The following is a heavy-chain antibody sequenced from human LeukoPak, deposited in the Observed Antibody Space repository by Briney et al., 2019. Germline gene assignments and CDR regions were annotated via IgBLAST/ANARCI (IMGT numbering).Heavy chain of an antibody. CDR2: IYYSGST. Sequence: KASETLSLTCTVSGYSISSGYYWSWIRQPPGKGLEWIGYIYYSGSTNYNPSLKSRVTISVDTSKNQFSLKLSSVTAADTAVYYCARGILADYWGQGTLVTVSS. D-gene: IGHD3-9*01. J-gene: IGHJ4*02. V-gene: IGHV4-61*01. CDR3: ARGILADY. CDR1: GYSISSGYY.